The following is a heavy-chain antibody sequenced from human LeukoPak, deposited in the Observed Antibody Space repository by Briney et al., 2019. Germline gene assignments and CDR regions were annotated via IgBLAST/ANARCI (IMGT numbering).Heavy chain of an antibody. CDR3: ARHGGYSSPPHY. D-gene: IGHD5-18*01. CDR2: IHHTGHS. Sequence: PSETLSLTCSVSGDSINNYYWTWIRQPPGKGLEWLGFIHHTGHSTYNPSLKSRVTISVDTSKNQFSLKLTSVTAADTAVYYCARHGGYSSPPHYWGQGTLVTVSS. V-gene: IGHV4-59*08. CDR1: GDSINNYY. J-gene: IGHJ4*02.